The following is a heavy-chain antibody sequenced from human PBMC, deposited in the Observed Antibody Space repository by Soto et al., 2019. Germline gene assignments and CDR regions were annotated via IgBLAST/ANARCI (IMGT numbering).Heavy chain of an antibody. Sequence: AETLSLTCTVSGDAIDTSSYCWGRIRPPPGKGLEWIGSVCDRMTTYYNPSLKSRLTISVDTSKRQFSLKLSSVTDADTGVFYCARQGEHSSSYFFDSWGRGTLVTVSS. CDR1: GDAIDTSSYC. J-gene: IGHJ4*02. CDR2: VCDRMTT. D-gene: IGHD6-6*01. CDR3: ARQGEHSSSYFFDS. V-gene: IGHV4-39*01.